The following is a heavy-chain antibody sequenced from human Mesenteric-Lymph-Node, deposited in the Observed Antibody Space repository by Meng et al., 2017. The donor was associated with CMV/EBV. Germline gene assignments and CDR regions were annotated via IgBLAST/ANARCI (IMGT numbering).Heavy chain of an antibody. J-gene: IGHJ4*02. CDR1: GGTFNSYG. Sequence: SVKVSCKAPGGTFNSYGISWVRQAPGQGLEWMGGIIPVFSTTNYAQNFQGRVTITTDESTSTAYMELSSLRSEDTAVYYCARGDDSSGYYSFGIDYWGQGTLVTVSS. V-gene: IGHV1-69*05. CDR3: ARGDDSSGYYSFGIDY. D-gene: IGHD3-22*01. CDR2: IIPVFSTT.